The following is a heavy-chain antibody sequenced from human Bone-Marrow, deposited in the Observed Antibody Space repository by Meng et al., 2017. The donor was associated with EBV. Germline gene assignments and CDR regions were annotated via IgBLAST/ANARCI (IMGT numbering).Heavy chain of an antibody. CDR2: IYYSGST. D-gene: IGHD1-26*01. V-gene: IGHV4-59*01. J-gene: IGHJ4*02. CDR1: GGSISSYY. Sequence: QVQLQESVPGLVXPXXXXXLTCTVSGGSISSYYWSWIRQPPGKGLEWIGYIYYSGSTNYNPSLKSRVTISVDTSKNQFSLKLSSVTAADTAVYYCARGSGSYRAFDYWGQGTLVTVSS. CDR3: ARGSGSYRAFDY.